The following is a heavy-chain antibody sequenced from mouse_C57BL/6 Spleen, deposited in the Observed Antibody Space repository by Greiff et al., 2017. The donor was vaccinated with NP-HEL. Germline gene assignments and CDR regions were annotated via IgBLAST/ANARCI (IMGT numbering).Heavy chain of an antibody. CDR1: GFNIKDDY. CDR3: TTSRDGYYFDY. Sequence: VQLKESGAELVRPGASVKLSCTASGFNIKDDYMHWVKQRPEQGLEWIGWIDPENGDTEYASKFQGKATITADTSSNTAYLQLSSLTSEDTAVYYCTTSRDGYYFDYWGQGTTLTVSS. J-gene: IGHJ2*01. CDR2: IDPENGDT. D-gene: IGHD2-3*01. V-gene: IGHV14-4*01.